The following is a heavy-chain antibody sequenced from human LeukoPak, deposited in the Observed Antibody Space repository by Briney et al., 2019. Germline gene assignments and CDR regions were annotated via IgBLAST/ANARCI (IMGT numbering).Heavy chain of an antibody. J-gene: IGHJ4*02. CDR2: IYYSGST. D-gene: IGHD5-18*01. CDR3: ACGYSYGWSDY. CDR1: GGSISSSSYY. Sequence: SETLSLTCTVSGGSISSSSYYWGWIRQPPGKGLEWIGTIYYSGSTYYPSLMGRVTISVDTSKNQFSLKLSSVTAADTAVYYCACGYSYGWSDYWGQGTLVTVSS. V-gene: IGHV4-39*01.